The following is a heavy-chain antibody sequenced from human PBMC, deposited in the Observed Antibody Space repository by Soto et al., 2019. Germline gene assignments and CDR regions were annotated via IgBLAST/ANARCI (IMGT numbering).Heavy chain of an antibody. D-gene: IGHD5-18*01. Sequence: SETLSLTCTVSGGSISSYFWSWIRQPPGKGLEWIAYIYSSGSTNYNPSLKSRVTISIDTSKDQFSLRLTSVTAADAAIYYCARTRLRLQGAYYYYYGMDVWGQGTTVTVSS. J-gene: IGHJ6*02. CDR2: IYSSGST. V-gene: IGHV4-59*01. CDR1: GGSISSYF. CDR3: ARTRLRLQGAYYYYYGMDV.